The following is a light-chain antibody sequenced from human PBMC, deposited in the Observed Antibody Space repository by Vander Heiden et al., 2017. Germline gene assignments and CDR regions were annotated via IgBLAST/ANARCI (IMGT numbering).Light chain of an antibody. CDR3: QQRGNWPPFT. V-gene: IGKV3-11*01. CDR2: DAS. Sequence: TQSSATLSLSPGERATLSCRASQSVNIFLAWYQQKPGQAPRLLIYDASKRVTGIPARFSGSGSGTDFTLTISSLEPEDFAIYYCQQRGNWPPFTFGPGTKVDVK. J-gene: IGKJ3*01. CDR1: QSVNIF.